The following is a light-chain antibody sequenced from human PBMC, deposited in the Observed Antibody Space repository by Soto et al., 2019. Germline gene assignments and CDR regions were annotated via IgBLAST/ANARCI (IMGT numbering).Light chain of an antibody. CDR3: QQYGSSPFP. J-gene: IGKJ3*01. V-gene: IGKV3-20*01. Sequence: EIVLTQSPGTLSLSPGERATLSCRASQSVSSNYLTWYQQKPGQAPRLLISRASSRATGIPDGFSGSGSGADFTLTISRLEPEDFAEYYCQQYGSSPFPVGPGTKVDIK. CDR1: QSVSSNY. CDR2: RAS.